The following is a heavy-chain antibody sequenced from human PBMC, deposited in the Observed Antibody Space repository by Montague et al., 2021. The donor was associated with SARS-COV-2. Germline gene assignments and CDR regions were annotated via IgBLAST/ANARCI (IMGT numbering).Heavy chain of an antibody. J-gene: IGHJ6*03. D-gene: IGHD3-10*01. V-gene: IGHV4-34*01. CDR2: INHGGST. Sequence: SETLSPTRAVHGTSFSGYYWNWIRQHPGKGLEWIGEINHGGSTKYSPSLKSRLTISADTSKNQFSLKLTSVAAADTAVYYCARLRDGVVPSPILGVGPYYSYYCMDVWGRGTTVTVSS. CDR1: GTSFSGYY. CDR3: ARLRDGVVPSPILGVGPYYSYYCMDV.